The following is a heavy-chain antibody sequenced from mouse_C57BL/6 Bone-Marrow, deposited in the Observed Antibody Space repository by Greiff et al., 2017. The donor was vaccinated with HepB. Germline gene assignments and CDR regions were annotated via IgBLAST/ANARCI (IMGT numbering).Heavy chain of an antibody. D-gene: IGHD1-1*01. V-gene: IGHV10-3*01. CDR2: IRSKSSNYAT. J-gene: IGHJ4*01. CDR3: VAYYSGPMDY. Sequence: EVQRVESGGGLVQPKGSLKLSCAASGFTFNTYAMHWVRQAPGKGLEWVARIRSKSSNYATYYADSVKDRFTISKDDSQIMLYLQMNNLKTEDTAMYYCVAYYSGPMDYWGQGTSVTVSS. CDR1: GFTFNTYA.